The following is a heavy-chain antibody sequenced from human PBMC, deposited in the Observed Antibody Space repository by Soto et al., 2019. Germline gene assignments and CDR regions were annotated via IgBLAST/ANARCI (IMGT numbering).Heavy chain of an antibody. Sequence: EVQLVESGGGLVQPGGSLRLSCAASGFTFSSYEMNWVRQAPGKGLEWVSYISSSGSTIYYADSVKGRFTISRDNAKNSLYLQMNSLRAEDTAVYYCAIFDGVQLWSTDYWGQGTLVTVSS. CDR2: ISSSGSTI. V-gene: IGHV3-48*03. D-gene: IGHD5-18*01. CDR1: GFTFSSYE. J-gene: IGHJ4*02. CDR3: AIFDGVQLWSTDY.